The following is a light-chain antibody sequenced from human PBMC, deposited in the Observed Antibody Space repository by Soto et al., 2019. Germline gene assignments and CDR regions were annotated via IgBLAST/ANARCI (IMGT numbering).Light chain of an antibody. Sequence: QSALTQPASVSGSPGQSITISCTGTSSDVGGYNYVSWYQQHLGKAPKLMIYDVSNRPSGVSNRFSGSKSGNTASLTISGLQAEDEADYYCSSYTSSSTPVFGGGTKLTVL. V-gene: IGLV2-14*01. J-gene: IGLJ2*01. CDR3: SSYTSSSTPV. CDR1: SSDVGGYNY. CDR2: DVS.